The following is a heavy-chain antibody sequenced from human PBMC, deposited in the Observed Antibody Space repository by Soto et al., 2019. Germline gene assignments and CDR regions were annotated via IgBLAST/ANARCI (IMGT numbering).Heavy chain of an antibody. J-gene: IGHJ4*02. CDR1: SGSFSGYY. CDR3: ARWGSGWYYFDY. D-gene: IGHD6-19*01. CDR2: INHSGST. V-gene: IGHV4-34*01. Sequence: QVQLQQWGGGLLKPSETLSLTCAVYSGSFSGYYWSWIRQPPGKGLEWIGEINHSGSTNYNPSLKSRVTISVDTSKNQFSLKLSSVTAADTAVSYCARWGSGWYYFDYWGQGTLVTVSS.